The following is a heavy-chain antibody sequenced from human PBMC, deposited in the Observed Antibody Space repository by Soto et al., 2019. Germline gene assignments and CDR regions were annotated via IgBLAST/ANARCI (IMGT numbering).Heavy chain of an antibody. J-gene: IGHJ4*02. Sequence: QVPLVQSGAEVKKPGASVKVSCKASGYTFTSYYMHWVRQAPGQGLEWMGIINPSGGSTSYAQKFQGRVTMTRDTSTSTVYMELSSLRSEDTAVYYCARGYSGYDSEGYYFDYWGQGTLVTVSS. D-gene: IGHD5-12*01. CDR2: INPSGGST. CDR3: ARGYSGYDSEGYYFDY. CDR1: GYTFTSYY. V-gene: IGHV1-46*01.